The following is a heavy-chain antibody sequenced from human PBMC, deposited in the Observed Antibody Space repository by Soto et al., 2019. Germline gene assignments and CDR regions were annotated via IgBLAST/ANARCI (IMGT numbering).Heavy chain of an antibody. CDR3: ARGPPFH. V-gene: IGHV4-30-2*01. Sequence: SETLSLTCAVSGGSISSCGYSWSWIRQPPGKGLEWIGYIYHSGSTYYNPSLKSRVTISVDRSKNQFSLKLSSVTAADTAVYYCARGPPFHWGQGTLVT. CDR1: GGSISSCGYS. D-gene: IGHD3-16*01. J-gene: IGHJ4*02. CDR2: IYHSGST.